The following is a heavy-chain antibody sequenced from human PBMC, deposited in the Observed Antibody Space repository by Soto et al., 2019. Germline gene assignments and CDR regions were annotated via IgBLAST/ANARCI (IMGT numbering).Heavy chain of an antibody. CDR2: IRSKAYGGTA. CDR3: VRSFLSGHDY. Sequence: PVGALSLSSAVSGVTFGGYAVNWVRQAPGKGLAWVGFIRSKAYGGTAEYAASVKGRFYIATDDSKTISYLHMNSLKTEDTAVYYCVRSFLSGHDYWGQVTLLTVSP. D-gene: IGHD3-3*01. J-gene: IGHJ4*02. V-gene: IGHV3-49*04. CDR1: GVTFGGYA.